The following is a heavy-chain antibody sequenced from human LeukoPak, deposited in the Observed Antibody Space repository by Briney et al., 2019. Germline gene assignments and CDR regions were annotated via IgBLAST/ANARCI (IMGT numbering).Heavy chain of an antibody. CDR2: ITGSVGST. CDR3: AKAPYSSSWGIDY. Sequence: GGSLRLSCAASGFTFASNVMSWVRQAPGKGLEWVSSITGSVGSTYYADSVKGRFTISRDISKNTLYLQMNSLRAEDTAVYYCAKAPYSSSWGIDYWGQGTLVTVSS. CDR1: GFTFASNV. J-gene: IGHJ4*02. V-gene: IGHV3-23*01. D-gene: IGHD6-13*01.